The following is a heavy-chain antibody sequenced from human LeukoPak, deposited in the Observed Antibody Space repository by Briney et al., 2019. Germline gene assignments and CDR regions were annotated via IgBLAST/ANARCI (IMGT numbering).Heavy chain of an antibody. J-gene: IGHJ4*02. Sequence: GGSLRLSCAASGFTFSSYSMNWVRQAPGKGLEWVSSISSSSSYIYYADSVKGRFTISRDNAKNSLYLQMNSLRAEDTAVYYCARDMGPYSSGYPKPPFDYWGQGTLVTVSS. CDR3: ARDMGPYSSGYPKPPFDY. CDR2: ISSSSSYI. D-gene: IGHD3-22*01. V-gene: IGHV3-21*01. CDR1: GFTFSSYS.